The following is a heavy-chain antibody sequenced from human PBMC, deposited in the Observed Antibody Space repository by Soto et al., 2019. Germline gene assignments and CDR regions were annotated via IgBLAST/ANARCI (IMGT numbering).Heavy chain of an antibody. CDR3: ARGGPFVVVPAAKVGGYYYYYYMDV. Sequence: SSETLSLTCAVYGGSFSGYYWSWIRQPPGKGLEWIGEINHSGSTNYNPSLKSRVTISVDTSKNQFSLKLSSVTAADTAVYYCARGGPFVVVPAAKVGGYYYYYYMDVWGKGTTVTVSS. V-gene: IGHV4-34*01. D-gene: IGHD2-2*01. CDR2: INHSGST. J-gene: IGHJ6*03. CDR1: GGSFSGYY.